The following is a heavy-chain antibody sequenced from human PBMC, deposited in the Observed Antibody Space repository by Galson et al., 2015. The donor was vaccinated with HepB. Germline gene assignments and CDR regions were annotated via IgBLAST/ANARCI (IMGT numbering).Heavy chain of an antibody. CDR1: GFTFSDHY. V-gene: IGHV3-72*01. CDR2: TRNKANSYTT. J-gene: IGHJ3*02. Sequence: SLRLSCAASGFTFSDHYMDWVRQAPGKGLEWVGRTRNKANSYTTEYAASVKGRFTISRDDSKNSLYLQMNSLKTEDTAVYYCAREGSGSSLRGAFDIWGQGTMVTVSS. CDR3: AREGSGSSLRGAFDI. D-gene: IGHD1-26*01.